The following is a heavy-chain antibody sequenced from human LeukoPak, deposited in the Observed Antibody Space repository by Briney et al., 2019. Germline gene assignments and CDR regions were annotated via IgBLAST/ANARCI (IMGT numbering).Heavy chain of an antibody. D-gene: IGHD3-10*01. Sequence: SETLSLTCAVYGGSFSGYYWSWIRQPPGKGLEWIGEINHSGSTNYNPSLKSRVTISVDTSKNQFSLKLSSVTAADTAVYYCAGRTITMVRGVTAVHDAFDIWGQGTMVTVSS. V-gene: IGHV4-34*01. J-gene: IGHJ3*02. CDR2: INHSGST. CDR3: AGRTITMVRGVTAVHDAFDI. CDR1: GGSFSGYY.